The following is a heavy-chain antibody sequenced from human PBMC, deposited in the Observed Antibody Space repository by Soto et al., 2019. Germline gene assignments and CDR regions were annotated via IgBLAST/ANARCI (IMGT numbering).Heavy chain of an antibody. V-gene: IGHV1-69*12. CDR1: GGTFSSYA. D-gene: IGHD1-7*01. Sequence: QVQLVQSGAEVKKPGSSVKVSCKASGGTFSSYAISWVRQAPGQGLEWMGGIIPIFGTANYAQKFQGRVTITADESTSTAYMELSSLRSEDTAVYYCASHGITGTWVNYYGMDVWGQGTTVTVSS. CDR3: ASHGITGTWVNYYGMDV. J-gene: IGHJ6*02. CDR2: IIPIFGTA.